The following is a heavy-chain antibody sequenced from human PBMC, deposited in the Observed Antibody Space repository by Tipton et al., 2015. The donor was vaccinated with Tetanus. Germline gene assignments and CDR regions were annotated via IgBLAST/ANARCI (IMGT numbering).Heavy chain of an antibody. CDR2: VSSSGAT. J-gene: IGHJ4*02. D-gene: IGHD6-19*01. CDR1: GDSVRGGDHY. V-gene: IGHV4-61*08. CDR3: ARGPSYSGAWYHY. Sequence: TLSLTCTVSGDSVRGGDHYWSWIRQPPGKGLEWLAYVSSSGATNSDYFLKSRITVSRDTSSNQFSLKLTSVTPADTAIYYCARGPSYSGAWYHYWGQGAMITVSP.